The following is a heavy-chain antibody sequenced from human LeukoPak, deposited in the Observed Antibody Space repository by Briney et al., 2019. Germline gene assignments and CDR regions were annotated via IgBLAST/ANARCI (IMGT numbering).Heavy chain of an antibody. V-gene: IGHV3-21*01. J-gene: IGHJ5*02. CDR1: GFTFSSYS. Sequence: PGGSLRLSCAASGFTFSSYSMNWVRQAPGKGLEWVSSIPNSGSYIYCADSVKGRFTISRYNAKKSLYLQMDSLRAEETAVYYCAKETTVTPGNVNWFDTWGQGALVTVSS. CDR3: AKETTVTPGNVNWFDT. D-gene: IGHD4-17*01. CDR2: IPNSGSYI.